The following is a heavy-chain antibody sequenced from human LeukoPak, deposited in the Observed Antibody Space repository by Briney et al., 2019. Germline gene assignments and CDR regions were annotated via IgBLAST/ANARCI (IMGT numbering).Heavy chain of an antibody. CDR3: ARDCGSSGCDF. CDR2: INSDGSTT. Sequence: PGGSLRLSCAAPGFTFSTYSMNWVRQAPGKGLMWVSRINSDGSTTSYADSVKGRFTISRDNAKNTLYLQMKSLRAEDTAVYFCARDCGSSGCDFWGQGTLVTVSS. J-gene: IGHJ4*02. D-gene: IGHD6-19*01. CDR1: GFTFSTYS. V-gene: IGHV3-74*01.